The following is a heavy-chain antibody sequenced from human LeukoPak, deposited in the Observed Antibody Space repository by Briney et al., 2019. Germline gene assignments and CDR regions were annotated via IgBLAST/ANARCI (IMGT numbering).Heavy chain of an antibody. V-gene: IGHV3-73*01. CDR2: IRSKANSYAT. D-gene: IGHD6-13*01. Sequence: PGGSLKLSCAASGFTFSGSAMHWVRQASGKGLEWVGRIRSKANSYATAYAASVKGRFTISRDDSKNTAYLQMNSLRAEDTAVYYCANYHSGIAAAGTTVYWGQGTLVTVSS. CDR3: ANYHSGIAAAGTTVY. J-gene: IGHJ4*02. CDR1: GFTFSGSA.